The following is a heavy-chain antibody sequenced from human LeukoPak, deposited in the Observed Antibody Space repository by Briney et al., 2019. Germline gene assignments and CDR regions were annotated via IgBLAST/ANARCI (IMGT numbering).Heavy chain of an antibody. D-gene: IGHD3-10*01. CDR1: GGSFSGSS. Sequence: SETLSLTCAVYGGSFSGSSWAWSPRPPGKGLEWIGEINHSGSTNYNPSLKSRVTISVDTSKNQFSLKLSSVTAADTAVYYCARRGVRGVHFGYNWFDPWGQGTLVTVSS. J-gene: IGHJ5*02. V-gene: IGHV4-34*01. CDR3: ARRGVRGVHFGYNWFDP. CDR2: INHSGST.